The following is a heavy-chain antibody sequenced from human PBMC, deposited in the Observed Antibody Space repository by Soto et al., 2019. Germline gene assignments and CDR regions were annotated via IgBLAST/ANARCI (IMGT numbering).Heavy chain of an antibody. D-gene: IGHD3-10*01. Sequence: SGPTLVNPTQTLTLTCTFSGFSLSTSGVGVGWIRQPPGKALEWLALIYWNDDKRYSPSLKSRLTITKDTSKNQVVLTMTNMDPVDTATYYCAHRPALLWFGVNWFDPWGQGTLVTVSS. CDR2: IYWNDDK. CDR1: GFSLSTSGVG. CDR3: AHRPALLWFGVNWFDP. J-gene: IGHJ5*02. V-gene: IGHV2-5*01.